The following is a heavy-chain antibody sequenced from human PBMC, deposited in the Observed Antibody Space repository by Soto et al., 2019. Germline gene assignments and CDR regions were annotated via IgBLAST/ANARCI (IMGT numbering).Heavy chain of an antibody. CDR1: GFTFSSYG. Sequence: PGGSLRLSCAASGFTFSSYGMHWVRQDPGKGLEWVAVISYDGSNKYYADSVKGRFTISRDNSKNTLYLQMNSLRAEDTAVYYCAKGYELAAGYSSGWPYYYYGMDVWGQGTTVTVSS. CDR2: ISYDGSNK. V-gene: IGHV3-30*18. J-gene: IGHJ6*02. D-gene: IGHD6-19*01. CDR3: AKGYELAAGYSSGWPYYYYGMDV.